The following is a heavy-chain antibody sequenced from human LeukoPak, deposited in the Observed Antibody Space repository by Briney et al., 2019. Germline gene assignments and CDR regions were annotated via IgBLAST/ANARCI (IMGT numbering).Heavy chain of an antibody. CDR3: ARVPIQLWSYWYFDL. J-gene: IGHJ2*01. D-gene: IGHD5-18*01. V-gene: IGHV4-59*01. CDR1: GGSISSYY. Sequence: SETLSLTCTVSGGSISSYYWSWIRQPPGKGLEWIGYIYYSGSTNYNPSLKSRVTISVDTSKNQFSLKLSSVTAADTAVYYCARVPIQLWSYWYFDLWGRGTLVTVYS. CDR2: IYYSGST.